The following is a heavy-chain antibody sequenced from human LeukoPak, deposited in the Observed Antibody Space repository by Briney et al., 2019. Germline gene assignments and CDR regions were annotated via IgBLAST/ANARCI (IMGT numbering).Heavy chain of an antibody. CDR3: ARDAGWPTEYCSSTSCRKGYFDY. Sequence: GASVKVSCKASGYTFTGYYIHWVRQAPGQGLEWMGWINPNSGGTNYAQKFQGRVTMTRDTSISTAYMELSRLRSDDTAVYYCARDAGWPTEYCSSTSCRKGYFDYWGQGTLVTVSS. J-gene: IGHJ4*02. CDR1: GYTFTGYY. CDR2: INPNSGGT. D-gene: IGHD2-2*01. V-gene: IGHV1-2*02.